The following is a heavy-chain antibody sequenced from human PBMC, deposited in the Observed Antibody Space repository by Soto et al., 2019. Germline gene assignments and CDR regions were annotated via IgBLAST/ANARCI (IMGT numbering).Heavy chain of an antibody. CDR1: GGSFSGYY. Sequence: PSETLSLTCAVYGGSFSGYYWSWIRQPPGKGLEWIGEIYRTGHTIYNPSLNSRATISLDEPNNQFSLHLTSVTAADTAVYYCARSIVTPSAMFDPWGQGTLVTVSS. D-gene: IGHD2-2*01. V-gene: IGHV4-34*01. CDR3: ARSIVTPSAMFDP. J-gene: IGHJ5*02. CDR2: IYRTGHT.